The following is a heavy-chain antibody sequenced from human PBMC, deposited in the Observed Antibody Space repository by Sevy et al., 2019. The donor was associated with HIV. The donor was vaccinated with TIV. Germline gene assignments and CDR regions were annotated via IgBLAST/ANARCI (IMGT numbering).Heavy chain of an antibody. CDR3: ARNPGYCSGGTCYWYFDL. Sequence: GGSLRLSCAASGFTFSNYAMSWVRQAPGKGLEWVSGISGSGGRTYYADSVKGRFTISRDNSKNTLYLQMSSLRAEDTAVYYCARNPGYCSGGTCYWYFDLWGRGTLVTVSS. CDR1: GFTFSNYA. V-gene: IGHV3-23*01. J-gene: IGHJ2*01. D-gene: IGHD2-15*01. CDR2: ISGSGGRT.